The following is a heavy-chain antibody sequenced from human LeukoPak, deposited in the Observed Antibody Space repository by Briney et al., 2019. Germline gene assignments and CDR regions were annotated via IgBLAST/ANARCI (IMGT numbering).Heavy chain of an antibody. Sequence: SETLSLTCTVSGGSISSYYWSWIRQPPGKGLEWIGYIYYSGSTNCNPSLKSRVTISVDTSKNQFSLKLSSVTAADTAVYYCASGGSLGDYYFDYWGQGTLVTVSS. D-gene: IGHD3-16*01. CDR2: IYYSGST. J-gene: IGHJ4*02. CDR1: GGSISSYY. CDR3: ASGGSLGDYYFDY. V-gene: IGHV4-59*08.